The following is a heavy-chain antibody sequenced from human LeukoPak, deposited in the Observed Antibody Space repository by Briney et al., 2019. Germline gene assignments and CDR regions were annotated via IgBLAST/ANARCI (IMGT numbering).Heavy chain of an antibody. V-gene: IGHV3-74*01. D-gene: IGHD4-23*01. CDR3: VRGNDYGGPHY. CDR2: IDRDGSRI. J-gene: IGHJ4*02. CDR1: GFTFSSYG. Sequence: PGGSLRLSCAASGFTFSSYGMHWVRQAPGKGLVWVSRIDRDGSRINYADSVKGRFTISRDNGKNTLFLQMNSLRAEDAAVYYCVRGNDYGGPHYWGQGTLVTVSS.